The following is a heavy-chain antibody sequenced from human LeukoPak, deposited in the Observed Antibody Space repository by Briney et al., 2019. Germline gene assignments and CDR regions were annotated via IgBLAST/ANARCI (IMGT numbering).Heavy chain of an antibody. CDR2: IYYSGST. J-gene: IGHJ4*02. Sequence: SEILSLTCTVSGGSISSYYWSWIRQPPGKRLEWIGYIYYSGSTNYNPSLKSRVTMSADTSKSQFSLKLSSVTAADTAVYYCARHAGGYTYFDYWGQGALVTVSS. V-gene: IGHV4-59*08. CDR3: ARHAGGYTYFDY. D-gene: IGHD5-12*01. CDR1: GGSISSYY.